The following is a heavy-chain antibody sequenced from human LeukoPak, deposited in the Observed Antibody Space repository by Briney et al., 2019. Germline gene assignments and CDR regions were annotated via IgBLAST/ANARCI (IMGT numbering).Heavy chain of an antibody. V-gene: IGHV3-30*18. J-gene: IGHJ4*02. Sequence: GGSLRLSCVASGFSLRRYWMAWVRQAPGRGLEWVAVISYDGSNKYYADSVKGRFTISRGNSKNTLYLQMNGLRAEDTALYYCAKLVYYTPFDFWGQGTLVTVSS. CDR2: ISYDGSNK. D-gene: IGHD2-8*01. CDR3: AKLVYYTPFDF. CDR1: GFSLRRYW.